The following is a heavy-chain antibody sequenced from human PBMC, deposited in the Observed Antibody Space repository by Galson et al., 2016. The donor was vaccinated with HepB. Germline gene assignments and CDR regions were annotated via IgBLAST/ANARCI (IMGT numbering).Heavy chain of an antibody. J-gene: IGHJ6*02. CDR2: ISWDGVKT. CDR1: GFTFDDCP. V-gene: IGHV3-43*01. Sequence: SLRLSCAASGFTFDDCPMHWVRQAPGKGLEWVSLISWDGVKTLYGDSVKGRFTISRDNSKNSLYLQMNSLRTEDTALYFCAKGPRATRRYMDVWGQGTTVTVSS. D-gene: IGHD3-16*02. CDR3: AKGPRATRRYMDV.